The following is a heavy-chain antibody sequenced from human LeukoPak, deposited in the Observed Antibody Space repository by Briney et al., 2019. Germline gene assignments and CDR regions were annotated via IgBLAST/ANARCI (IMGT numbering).Heavy chain of an antibody. CDR3: ASTAYGSGSRLFDY. CDR2: ISYDGSNK. J-gene: IGHJ4*02. CDR1: GFTFSSYA. Sequence: GGSLRLSCAASGFTFSSYAMHWVRQAPGKGLEWVAVISYDGSNKYYADSVKGRFTISRDNSKNTLYLQMNSLRAEDTAVYYCASTAYGSGSRLFDYWGQGTLVTASS. V-gene: IGHV3-30-3*01. D-gene: IGHD3-10*01.